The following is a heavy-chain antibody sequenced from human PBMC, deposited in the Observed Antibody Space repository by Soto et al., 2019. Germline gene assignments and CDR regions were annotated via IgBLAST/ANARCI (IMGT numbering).Heavy chain of an antibody. D-gene: IGHD6-13*01. CDR1: GYTFTSYG. V-gene: IGHV1-18*01. J-gene: IGHJ4*02. Sequence: ASVKFSCKASGYTFTSYGISWARQAPGQGLEWMGWISAYNGNTNYAQKLQGRVTMTTDTSTSTAYMELRSLRSDDTAVYYCARDSGYESSSSWYSAYWGQGTLVTVSS. CDR2: ISAYNGNT. CDR3: ARDSGYESSSSWYSAY.